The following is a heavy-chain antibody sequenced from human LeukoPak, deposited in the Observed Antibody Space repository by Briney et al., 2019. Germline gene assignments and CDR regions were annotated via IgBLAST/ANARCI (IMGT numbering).Heavy chain of an antibody. CDR2: IYYSGST. D-gene: IGHD3-22*01. CDR3: ARAGSYYDSSGKYNWFDP. Sequence: SETLSLTCTVSGGSISSSSYYWGWIRQPPGKGLEWIGSIYYSGSTYYNPSLKSRVTISVDTSKNQFSLKLSSVTAADTAVYYCARAGSYYDSSGKYNWFDPWGQGTLVTVSS. CDR1: GGSISSSSYY. J-gene: IGHJ5*02. V-gene: IGHV4-39*07.